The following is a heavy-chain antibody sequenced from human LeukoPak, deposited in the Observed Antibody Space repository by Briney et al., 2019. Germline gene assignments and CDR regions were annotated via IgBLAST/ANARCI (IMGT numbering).Heavy chain of an antibody. D-gene: IGHD3-22*01. CDR1: GYTFTGYY. J-gene: IGHJ4*02. V-gene: IGHV1-18*04. Sequence: ASVKVSCKASGYTFTGYYMHWVRQAPGQGLEWMGWISAYNGNTNYAQKLQGRVTMTTDTSTSTAYMELRSLRSDDTAVYYCARQYYDSSGYYYENWGQGTLVTVSS. CDR2: ISAYNGNT. CDR3: ARQYYDSSGYYYEN.